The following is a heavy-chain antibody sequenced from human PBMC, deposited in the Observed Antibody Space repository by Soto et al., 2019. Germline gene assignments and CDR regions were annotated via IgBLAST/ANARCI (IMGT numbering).Heavy chain of an antibody. CDR2: IFYLGSS. V-gene: IGHV4-39*01. D-gene: IGHD2-15*01. CDR3: ARHSVALRKNNWFDP. CDR1: GDSIISSDFY. Sequence: SETLSLTCTVSGDSIISSDFYWGWVRQPPGKGLEWIGSIFYLGSSYYNPSLKSRVTMSVDTSKNQFSLRLRSVTAADTALYFSARHSVALRKNNWFDPWGQGIMVTVS. J-gene: IGHJ5*02.